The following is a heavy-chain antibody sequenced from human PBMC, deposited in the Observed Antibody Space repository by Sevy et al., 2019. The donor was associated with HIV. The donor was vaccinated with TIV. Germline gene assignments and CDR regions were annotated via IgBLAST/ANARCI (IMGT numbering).Heavy chain of an antibody. CDR3: ARGVGYYDSSGYYFDY. Sequence: GESLKISCAASGFTFISYSMNWVRQAPGKGLEWVSSISSSSGYIYYADSVKGRFTISRDNAKNSLYLQMNSLRAEDTAVYYCARGVGYYDSSGYYFDYWGQGTLVTVSS. CDR1: GFTFISYS. V-gene: IGHV3-21*01. CDR2: ISSSSGYI. J-gene: IGHJ4*02. D-gene: IGHD3-22*01.